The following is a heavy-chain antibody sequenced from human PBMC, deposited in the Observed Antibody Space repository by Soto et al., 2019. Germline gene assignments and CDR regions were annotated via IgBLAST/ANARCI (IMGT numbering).Heavy chain of an antibody. CDR3: ARHAGGRYNWFDP. CDR2: IYPGDSDI. Sequence: GESLKISCKGSGYSFTSYWIAWVRQVPGKGLELMGVIYPGDSDIRYMPPFQGQVTFSADKSLTTAYLQWSSLKASDTAMYYCARHAGGRYNWFDPWGQGTLVTVSS. CDR1: GYSFTSYW. D-gene: IGHD6-19*01. J-gene: IGHJ5*02. V-gene: IGHV5-51*01.